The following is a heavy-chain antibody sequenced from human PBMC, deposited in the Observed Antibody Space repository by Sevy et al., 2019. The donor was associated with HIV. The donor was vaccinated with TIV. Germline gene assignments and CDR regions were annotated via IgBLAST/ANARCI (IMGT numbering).Heavy chain of an antibody. J-gene: IGHJ6*02. CDR2: INLKTGGP. CDR3: ARDPDGDSSFFNGMDV. Sequence: ASVKVSCKASGYTFTGSYMHWVRQAPGQGLEWMGWINLKTGGPHYAQKFQDRVTMTGDTSISTAYMELHRLKSDDSAMYYCARDPDGDSSFFNGMDVWGQGTSVTVSS. V-gene: IGHV1-2*02. D-gene: IGHD6-6*01. CDR1: GYTFTGSY.